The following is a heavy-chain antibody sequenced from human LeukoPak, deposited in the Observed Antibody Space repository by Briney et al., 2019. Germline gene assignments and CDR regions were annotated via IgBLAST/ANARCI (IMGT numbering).Heavy chain of an antibody. CDR1: GFTFSIYA. CDR2: INSDGSWT. V-gene: IGHV3-74*01. J-gene: IGHJ4*02. CDR3: VSFYETY. Sequence: QPGGSLRLSCAASGFTFSIYAMSWVRQAPGKGLVWVSHINSDGSWTSYADSVKGRFTISKDNAKNTVYLQMNSLRAEDTAVYYCVSFYETYWGRGTLVTVSS. D-gene: IGHD2/OR15-2a*01.